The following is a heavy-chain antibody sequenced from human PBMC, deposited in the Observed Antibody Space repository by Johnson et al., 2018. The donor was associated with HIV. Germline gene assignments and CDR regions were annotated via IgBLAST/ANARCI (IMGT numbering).Heavy chain of an antibody. J-gene: IGHJ3*02. CDR3: ARDSRAFDI. CDR1: RFTFSSYA. CDR2: ISYDGSNK. V-gene: IGHV3-30*04. Sequence: QVQLVESGGGVVQPGRSLRLSCAASRFTFSSYAMHWVRQAPGKGLEWVAIISYDGSNKNYADSVKGRFTVSRDNSKNSLYLQMNSLRAEDTAVYYCARDSRAFDIWGQGTMVTVSS.